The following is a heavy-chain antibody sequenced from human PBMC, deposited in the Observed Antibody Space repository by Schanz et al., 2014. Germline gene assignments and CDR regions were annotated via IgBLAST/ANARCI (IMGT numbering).Heavy chain of an antibody. V-gene: IGHV4-38-2*02. Sequence: QVQLQESGPGLVKPSETLSLTCTVSGDSISTSYYWGWIRQPPGKGLEWIGSVYYSGGSYYNPSHKTRVTMSDNASKNQFPESLGSVTAADTAMYFCARQGDVYRLDYWGQGTLVTVSS. CDR1: GDSISTSYY. CDR2: VYYSGGS. CDR3: ARQGDVYRLDY. D-gene: IGHD1-26*01. J-gene: IGHJ4*02.